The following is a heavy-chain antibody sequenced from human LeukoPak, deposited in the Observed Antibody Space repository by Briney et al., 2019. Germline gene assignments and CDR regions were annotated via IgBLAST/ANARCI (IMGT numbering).Heavy chain of an antibody. CDR1: GGTFSSYT. Sequence: SVKVSCKASGGTFSSYTISWVRQAPGQGLEWMGRIIPILGIANYAQKFQGRVTITADKSTSTAYMELSSLRSEDTAVYHCASVYLLLSSPTHFDYWGQGTLVTVSS. J-gene: IGHJ4*02. CDR2: IIPILGIA. V-gene: IGHV1-69*02. CDR3: ASVYLLLSSPTHFDY. D-gene: IGHD2-2*01.